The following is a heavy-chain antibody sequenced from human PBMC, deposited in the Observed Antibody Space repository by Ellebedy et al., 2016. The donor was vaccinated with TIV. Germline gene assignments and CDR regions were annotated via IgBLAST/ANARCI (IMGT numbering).Heavy chain of an antibody. J-gene: IGHJ6*02. CDR3: AKDKEWLVSALPTYYGMDV. Sequence: PGGSLRLSCAASGFTFRSYTMSWVRQAPGKGLEWVSVISGSGGSAYYADSVKGRFTVSRDNSRNTLYLQMNSLGAEDTAVYYCAKDKEWLVSALPTYYGMDVWGQGTTVTVSS. V-gene: IGHV3-23*01. CDR2: ISGSGGSA. D-gene: IGHD6-19*01. CDR1: GFTFRSYT.